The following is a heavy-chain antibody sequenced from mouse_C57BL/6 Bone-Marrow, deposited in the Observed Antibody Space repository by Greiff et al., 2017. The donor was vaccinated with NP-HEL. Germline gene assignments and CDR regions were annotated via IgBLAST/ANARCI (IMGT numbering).Heavy chain of an antibody. D-gene: IGHD1-1*01. CDR3: TAYYPTVDY. Sequence: QVQLQQSGAELVRPGASVTLSCKASGYTFTDYEMHWVKQTPVHGLEWIGAIDPETGGTAYNQKFKGKAILTADKSSSTAYMELRSLTSEDSAVYYCTAYYPTVDYGGQGTTLTVSS. J-gene: IGHJ2*01. CDR1: GYTFTDYE. CDR2: IDPETGGT. V-gene: IGHV1-15*01.